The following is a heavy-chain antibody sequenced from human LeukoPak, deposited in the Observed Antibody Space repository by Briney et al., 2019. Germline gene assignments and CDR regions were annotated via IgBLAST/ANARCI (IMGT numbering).Heavy chain of an antibody. V-gene: IGHV3-20*04. Sequence: GGSLRLSCAASGFTVSSNYMNWVRQAPGKGLEWVSGINWNGGSTGYADSVKGRFTISRDNAKNSLYLQMNSLRAEDTALYYCARDSKKQWLVPTVSEYFQHWGQGTLVTVSS. CDR2: INWNGGST. CDR3: ARDSKKQWLVPTVSEYFQH. CDR1: GFTVSSNY. J-gene: IGHJ1*01. D-gene: IGHD6-19*01.